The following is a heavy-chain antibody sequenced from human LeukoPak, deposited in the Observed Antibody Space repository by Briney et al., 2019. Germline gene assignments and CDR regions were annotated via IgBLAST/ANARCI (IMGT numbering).Heavy chain of an antibody. CDR3: ASLGRWLRNDY. J-gene: IGHJ4*02. CDR2: IYSGGST. V-gene: IGHV3-66*01. D-gene: IGHD5-12*01. Sequence: GGSLRLSCAASGFTVSSNYMSWVRQAPGKGLEWVSVIYSGGSTYYAAAVNGRFTISRDNSKNTLYLQMNSLRAEDTAVYYCASLGRWLRNDYWGQGTLVTVSS. CDR1: GFTVSSNY.